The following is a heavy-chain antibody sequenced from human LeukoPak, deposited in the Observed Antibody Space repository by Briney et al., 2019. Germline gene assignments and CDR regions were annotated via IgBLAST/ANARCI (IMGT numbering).Heavy chain of an antibody. V-gene: IGHV4-59*01. CDR1: GGSISSYY. CDR2: IYYSGST. Sequence: SETLSLTCTVSGGSISSYYWSWIRQAPGKGLEWIGYIYYSGSTNYNPSLKSRVTISVDTSKNQFSLKLRSVTAADTAVYYCARDKGDYGDYYLFDPRGQGTLVTVSS. CDR3: ARDKGDYGDYYLFDP. J-gene: IGHJ5*02. D-gene: IGHD4-17*01.